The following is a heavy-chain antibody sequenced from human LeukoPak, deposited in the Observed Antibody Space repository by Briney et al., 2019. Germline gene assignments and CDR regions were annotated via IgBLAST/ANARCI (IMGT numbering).Heavy chain of an antibody. D-gene: IGHD6-19*01. V-gene: IGHV1-8*01. CDR3: ARGVAGPYYYYYMDV. Sequence: ASVKVSCKASGYTFSSYDINWVRQATGQGLEWMGWMNLNSGKTGYAHKFQGRVTMTRDMSTSTAYMELSRLRSDDTAVYYCARGVAGPYYYYYMDVWGRGTTVTASS. CDR1: GYTFSSYD. J-gene: IGHJ6*03. CDR2: MNLNSGKT.